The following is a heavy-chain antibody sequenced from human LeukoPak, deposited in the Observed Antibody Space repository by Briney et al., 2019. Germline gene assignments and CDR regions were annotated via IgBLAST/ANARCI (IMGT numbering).Heavy chain of an antibody. CDR1: GGTFSSYA. CDR2: IIPIFGTA. D-gene: IGHD2-15*01. CDR3: ATEDVVVVAATLDY. Sequence: SVKVSCKXSGGTFSSYAISWVRQAPRQGLEWMGRIIPIFGTANYAQKFQGRVTITTDESTSTAYMELSSLRSEDTAVYYCATEDVVVVAATLDYWGQGTLVTVSS. V-gene: IGHV1-69*05. J-gene: IGHJ4*02.